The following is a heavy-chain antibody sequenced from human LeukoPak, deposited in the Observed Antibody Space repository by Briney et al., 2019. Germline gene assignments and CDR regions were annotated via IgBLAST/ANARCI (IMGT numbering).Heavy chain of an antibody. D-gene: IGHD2-8*01. CDR1: GFTFSSYS. CDR3: ATRLLQCTHGVCYPDPWYVDL. V-gene: IGHV3-21*01. CDR2: ISSSSSYI. Sequence: GGSLRLSCAASGFTFSSYSMNWVRQAPGKGLEWVSSISSSSSYIYYADSVKGRFTISRDNAKNSLYLQMNSLRAGDTAVYYCATRLLQCTHGVCYPDPWYVDLWGRGTLVTVSS. J-gene: IGHJ2*01.